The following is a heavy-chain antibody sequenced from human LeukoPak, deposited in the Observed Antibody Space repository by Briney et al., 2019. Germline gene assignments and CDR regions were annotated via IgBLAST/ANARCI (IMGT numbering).Heavy chain of an antibody. CDR2: INDNGGRT. CDR3: VKDVGGSYAFDY. CDR1: GLTFSRYA. D-gene: IGHD1-26*01. Sequence: PGGSLRLSSSASGLTFSRYAMHWVRQAPGKGLEYVSGINDNGGRTHYGDSVKGRFSISRDNSKNTLHLQMSTLRAEDTALYYCVKDVGGSYAFDYWGQGILVTVAS. V-gene: IGHV3-64D*09. J-gene: IGHJ4*02.